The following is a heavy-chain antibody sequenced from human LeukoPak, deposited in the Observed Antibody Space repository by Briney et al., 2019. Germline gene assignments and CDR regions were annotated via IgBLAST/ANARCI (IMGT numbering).Heavy chain of an antibody. CDR1: GFTFSTSW. V-gene: IGHV3-7*03. J-gene: IGHJ4*02. CDR2: IKKDGSET. D-gene: IGHD5-12*01. CDR3: ARGRYSGTTYYFDY. Sequence: GGSLILSCAASGFTFSTSWMSWVRQVLGKGLEWVANIKKDGSETYYVDSVKGRFTISRDNAKNSLYLQMNSLRAEDTAMYYCARGRYSGTTYYFDYWGQGTLVTVSS.